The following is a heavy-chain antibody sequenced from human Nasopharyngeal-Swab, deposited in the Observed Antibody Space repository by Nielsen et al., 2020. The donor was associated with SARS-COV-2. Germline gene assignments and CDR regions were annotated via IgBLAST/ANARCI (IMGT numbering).Heavy chain of an antibody. D-gene: IGHD1-7*01. Sequence: KVSCNGSGYSFTSYWISWVRQMPGKGLEWMGRIDPSDSYTNYSPSFQGHVTISADKSISTAYLQWSSLKASDTAMYYCARFSSGTIPSVDYWGQGTLVTVSS. CDR3: ARFSSGTIPSVDY. CDR1: GYSFTSYW. J-gene: IGHJ4*02. CDR2: IDPSDSYT. V-gene: IGHV5-10-1*01.